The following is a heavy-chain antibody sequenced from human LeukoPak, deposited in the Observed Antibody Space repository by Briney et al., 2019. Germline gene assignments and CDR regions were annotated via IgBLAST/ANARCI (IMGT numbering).Heavy chain of an antibody. J-gene: IGHJ4*02. V-gene: IGHV1-2*02. CDR1: GYTFTSYA. D-gene: IGHD5-24*01. CDR2: INPNSGGT. Sequence: ASVKVSCKASGYTFTSYAMHWVRQAPGQGLEWMGWINPNSGGTNYAQKFQGRVTMTRDTSISTAYMELSRLRSDDTAVYYCARDSKRDGYNYIYYWGQGTLVTVSS. CDR3: ARDSKRDGYNYIYY.